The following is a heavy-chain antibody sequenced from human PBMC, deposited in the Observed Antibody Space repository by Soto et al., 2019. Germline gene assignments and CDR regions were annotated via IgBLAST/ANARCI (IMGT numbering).Heavy chain of an antibody. CDR1: GFPFSFYL. CDR2: IRQDGNEK. J-gene: IGHJ6*04. V-gene: IGHV3-7*01. CDR3: VRGCGRAVCPHYLDV. Sequence: GGAPRLSCVAPGFPFSFYLMTWLPLAPGTGLERVATIRQDGNEKHHVDSVKGRFAISRDNVENSLYLQMSSLRPDDTAAYYCVRGCGRAVCPHYLDVWGKGTTVTVSS. D-gene: IGHD2-15*01.